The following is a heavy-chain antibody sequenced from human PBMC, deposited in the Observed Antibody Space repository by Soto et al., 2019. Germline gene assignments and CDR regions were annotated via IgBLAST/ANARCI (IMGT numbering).Heavy chain of an antibody. J-gene: IGHJ3*02. CDR2: INANSGST. CDR3: ARGGGYSSSDAFHI. V-gene: IGHV1-2*04. D-gene: IGHD6-13*01. CDR1: GYTFTSYA. Sequence: ASVKVSCKASGYTFTSYAMHWVRQAPGQGLEWMGWINANSGSTNYAQKFQGWVTMTRDTSISTAYMELSRLRSDDTAVYYCARGGGYSSSDAFHIWGQGTMVTVSS.